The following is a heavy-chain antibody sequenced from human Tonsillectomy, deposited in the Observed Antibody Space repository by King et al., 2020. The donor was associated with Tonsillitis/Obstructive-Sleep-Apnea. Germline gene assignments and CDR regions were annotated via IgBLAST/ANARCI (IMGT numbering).Heavy chain of an antibody. CDR3: ARAMDV. V-gene: IGHV4-34*01. CDR2: INRSGST. Sequence: VQLQQWGAGLLKPSETQSLTCAVYGGSFSGYYWSWIRRPPGKGLEWIGEINRSGSTNYNPSLKSRVTISVDTSKNQFSLNLSSVTAADTAVYYCARAMDVWGKGTTVTVSS. CDR1: GGSFSGYY. J-gene: IGHJ6*03.